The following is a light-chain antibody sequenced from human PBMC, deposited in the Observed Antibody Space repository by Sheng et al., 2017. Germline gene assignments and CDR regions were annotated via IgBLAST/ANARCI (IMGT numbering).Light chain of an antibody. J-gene: IGKJ1*01. V-gene: IGKV3-15*01. Sequence: EIVLTQSPATLSVSPGERATLSCRASQSVSSYLACTTRNLARLPGSSSMVHPPGPLVSRPGSNGSGSGTEFTLTISSLQSEDFAVYFCQQYNNWPRGTFGQGTKVEIK. CDR2: VHP. CDR3: QQYNNWPRGT. CDR1: QSVSSY.